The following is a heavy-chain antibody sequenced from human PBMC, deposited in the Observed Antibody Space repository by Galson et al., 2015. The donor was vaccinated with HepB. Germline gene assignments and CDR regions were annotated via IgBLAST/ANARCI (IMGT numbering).Heavy chain of an antibody. Sequence: SETLSLTCTFSGDSIRNYHWNWIRQPAGKGLEWIGRIYTSGSNNYNPSLKGRVTMSVDTSKNQFSLKLSSVTAADTAVYFCARASVATGVMSWFFDLWGRGTLVSVSS. CDR2: IYTSGSN. J-gene: IGHJ2*01. D-gene: IGHD6-13*01. V-gene: IGHV4-4*07. CDR1: GDSIRNYH. CDR3: ARASVATGVMSWFFDL.